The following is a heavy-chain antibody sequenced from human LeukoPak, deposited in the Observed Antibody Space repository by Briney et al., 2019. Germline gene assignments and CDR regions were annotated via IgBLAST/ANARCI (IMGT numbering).Heavy chain of an antibody. CDR1: GFTFSSYE. D-gene: IGHD2-8*01. J-gene: IGHJ6*03. Sequence: PGRSLRLSCAASGFTFSSYEMNWVRQAPGKGLEWVSYISSSGSTIYYADSVKGRFTVSRDNAKNSLYLQMNSLRAEDTAIYYCVLERHGPLYMYAWGRGNPVTVSS. CDR3: VLERHGPLYMYA. CDR2: ISSSGSTI. V-gene: IGHV3-48*03.